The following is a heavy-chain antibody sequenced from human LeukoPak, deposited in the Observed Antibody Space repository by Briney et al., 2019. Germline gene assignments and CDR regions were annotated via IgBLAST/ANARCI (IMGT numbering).Heavy chain of an antibody. CDR1: GGTFSSYA. J-gene: IGHJ4*02. V-gene: IGHV1-69*05. D-gene: IGHD3-22*01. CDR2: IIPIFGTA. CDR3: AREGYYDSSGYYDY. Sequence: GASVKVSCKASGGTFSSYAISWVRQAPGQGLEWMGGIIPIFGTANYAQKFQGRVTITTDESTSTAYMELSSLRSEDTAMYYCAREGYYDSSGYYDYWGQGTLVTVSS.